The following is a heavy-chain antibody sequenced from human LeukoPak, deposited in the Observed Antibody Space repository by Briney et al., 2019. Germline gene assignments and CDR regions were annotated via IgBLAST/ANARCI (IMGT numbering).Heavy chain of an antibody. D-gene: IGHD6-13*01. CDR2: IYTSGST. Sequence: PSETLSLTCTVSGGSISIYYWSWIRQPAGKGLECIVRIYTSGSTIYYPALKSRVTMLVNTNKNQFSLKLSSVTAAYTAVYYCATTYSRSWYVGQFDYWGQGTLVTVSS. CDR3: ATTYSRSWYVGQFDY. V-gene: IGHV4-4*07. CDR1: GGSISIYY. J-gene: IGHJ4*02.